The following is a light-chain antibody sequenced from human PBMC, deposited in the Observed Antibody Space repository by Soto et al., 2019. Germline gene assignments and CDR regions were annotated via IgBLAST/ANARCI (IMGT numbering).Light chain of an antibody. J-gene: IGKJ5*01. CDR3: QQYNNWPPIT. V-gene: IGKV3-11*01. CDR1: QSVSSY. CDR2: DAS. Sequence: EIVLTQSPATLSLSPGERATLSCRASQSVSSYLAWYQQKPGQAPRPLIYDASNRATGIPARFSGSGSGTDFTLTISSLQSEDFAVYYCQQYNNWPPITFGQGTRLEIK.